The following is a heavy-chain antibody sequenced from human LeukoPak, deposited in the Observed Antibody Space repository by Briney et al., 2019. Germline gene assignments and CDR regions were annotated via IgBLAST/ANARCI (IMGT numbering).Heavy chain of an antibody. CDR1: GGSISSSSYY. J-gene: IGHJ4*02. Sequence: KTSETLSLTCTVSGGSISSSSYYWGWIRQPPGKGLEWIGSIYHSGSTNYNPSLKSRVTISVDTSKNQFSLKLSSVTAADTAVYYCARLPTITFFDYWGQGTLVTVSS. D-gene: IGHD5-12*01. CDR3: ARLPTITFFDY. CDR2: IYHSGST. V-gene: IGHV4-39*01.